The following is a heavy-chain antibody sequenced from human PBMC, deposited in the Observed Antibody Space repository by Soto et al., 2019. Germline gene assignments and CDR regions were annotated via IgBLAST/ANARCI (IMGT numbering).Heavy chain of an antibody. V-gene: IGHV4-30-2*01. CDR3: ARERGGYGLFDS. CDR2: IYPSGMP. J-gene: IGHJ4*02. CDR1: GGSISNAAYS. D-gene: IGHD5-18*01. Sequence: SETLSLTCTVSGGSISNAAYSWSWIRQPLGKGLEWIGYIYPSGMPFYNPSLRSRVTISIDRSNDQFSLNLKSVTAADTAVYYCARERGGYGLFDSWGQGTLVTVSS.